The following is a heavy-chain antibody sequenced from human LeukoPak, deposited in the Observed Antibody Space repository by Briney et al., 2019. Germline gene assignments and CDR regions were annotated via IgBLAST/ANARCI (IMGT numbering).Heavy chain of an antibody. D-gene: IGHD6-13*01. CDR2: IYYSGST. Sequence: SETLSLTCTVSGGSISSSSYYWGWIRQPPGKGLEWIGSIYYSGSTYYNPSLKSRVTISVDTSKNQFSLKLSSVTAADTAVYYCARDQSSSWYPRYYFDYWGQGTLVTVSS. V-gene: IGHV4-39*02. CDR3: ARDQSSSWYPRYYFDY. CDR1: GGSISSSSYY. J-gene: IGHJ4*02.